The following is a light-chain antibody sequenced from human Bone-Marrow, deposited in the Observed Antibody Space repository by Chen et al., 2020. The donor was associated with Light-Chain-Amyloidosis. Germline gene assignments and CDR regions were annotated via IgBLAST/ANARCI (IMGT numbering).Light chain of an antibody. Sequence: SYELTQPPSVSVSPGQTASITCSGDKLGDKYACWYHQKPGQSPVLVIYQDTKRPSGIPERFPGSNSGNTATLTISGTQAMDEADYYCQVWDRSSDRPVFGGGTKLTVL. CDR1: KLGDKY. J-gene: IGLJ3*02. CDR3: QVWDRSSDRPV. CDR2: QDT. V-gene: IGLV3-1*01.